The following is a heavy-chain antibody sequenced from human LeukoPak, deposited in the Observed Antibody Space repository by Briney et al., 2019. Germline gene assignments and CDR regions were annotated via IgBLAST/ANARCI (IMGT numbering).Heavy chain of an antibody. Sequence: SETLSLTCAVYGGSFSGHYWSWIRQPPGKGLEWIGYIYYSGSTNYNPSLKSRVTISVDTSKNQFSLKLSSVTAADTAVYYCARITDAFDIWGQGTMVTVSS. J-gene: IGHJ3*02. CDR2: IYYSGST. V-gene: IGHV4-59*11. CDR1: GGSFSGHY. CDR3: ARITDAFDI.